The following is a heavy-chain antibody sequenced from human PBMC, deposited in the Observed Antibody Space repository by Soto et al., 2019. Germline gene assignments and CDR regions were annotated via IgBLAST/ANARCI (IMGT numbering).Heavy chain of an antibody. Sequence: QVQLVQSGAEVKKPGASVKVSCKTSGDTFSRSTISWVRQAPGQGLEWMGWISAYSGNVKYAWKFQDRVTMTTDTSTSTAYVELRSLRVDDTAVYYCAIANYGDDDYWGQGTLVTVSS. V-gene: IGHV1-18*01. CDR3: AIANYGDDDY. CDR2: ISAYSGNV. J-gene: IGHJ4*02. D-gene: IGHD4-17*01. CDR1: GDTFSRST.